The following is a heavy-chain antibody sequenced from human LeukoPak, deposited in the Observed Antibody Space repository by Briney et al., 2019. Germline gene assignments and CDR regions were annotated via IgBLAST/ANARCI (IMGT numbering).Heavy chain of an antibody. J-gene: IGHJ4*02. Sequence: SETLSLTCTVSGGSLSSYYWSWIRQPPGKGLEWIGCIYYSGSTNYNPSLKSRVTTSIDTSKNQFSLKLSPVTAADTAVYYCARGMSGWYYSFDYWGQGTLVTVSS. CDR1: GGSLSSYY. V-gene: IGHV4-59*01. CDR2: IYYSGST. CDR3: ARGMSGWYYSFDY. D-gene: IGHD6-19*01.